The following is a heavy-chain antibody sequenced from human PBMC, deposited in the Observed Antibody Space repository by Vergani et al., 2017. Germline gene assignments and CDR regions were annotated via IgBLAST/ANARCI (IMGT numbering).Heavy chain of an antibody. CDR3: PKTVPSYYYDISGYSRYYYGMDV. Sequence: EVQLVESGGDLVKPGGSLRLSCAASGFTFSSYSMNWVRQAPGKGLDWVSSISSSSSYIYYADSVKGRFTISRDNAKNSLYLQMNSLRAEDTAVYYCPKTVPSYYYDISGYSRYYYGMDVWGQGTTVTVSS. V-gene: IGHV3-21*01. CDR1: GFTFSSYS. D-gene: IGHD3-22*01. J-gene: IGHJ6*02. CDR2: ISSSSSYI.